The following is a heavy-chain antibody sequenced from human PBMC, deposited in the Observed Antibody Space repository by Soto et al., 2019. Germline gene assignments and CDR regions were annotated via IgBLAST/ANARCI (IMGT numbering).Heavy chain of an antibody. Sequence: GASVNVSCKASGGSFSSYTIRWVRQAPGQGLEWMGRIIPILGIANYAQKFRGRVAITADKSTSRAYMELSSLRSEDTAVYYCERDWSSYCGGDCYDYRGQGTLVTVSS. CDR3: ERDWSSYCGGDCYDY. CDR1: GGSFSSYT. D-gene: IGHD2-21*02. CDR2: IIPILGIA. J-gene: IGHJ4*02. V-gene: IGHV1-69*04.